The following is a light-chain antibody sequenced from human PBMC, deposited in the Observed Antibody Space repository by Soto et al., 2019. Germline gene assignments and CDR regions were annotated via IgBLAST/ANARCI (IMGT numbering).Light chain of an antibody. CDR2: INSDGSH. V-gene: IGLV4-69*01. J-gene: IGLJ3*02. Sequence: VLTQSPSASASLGASVKLTCTLSSAHNTYAIAWHQQQPQKGPRFLLKINSDGSHNKGDGIPDRFSGSSSGAERYLTISSLQSEDEADYYCQTWGTGIWVFGAGTKLTVL. CDR3: QTWGTGIWV. CDR1: SAHNTYA.